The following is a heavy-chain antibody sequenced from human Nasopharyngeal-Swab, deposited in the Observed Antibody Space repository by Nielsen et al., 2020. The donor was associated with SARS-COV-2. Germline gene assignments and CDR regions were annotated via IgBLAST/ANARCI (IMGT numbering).Heavy chain of an antibody. CDR3: ARGNSYGYDY. V-gene: IGHV1-2*06. D-gene: IGHD5-18*01. J-gene: IGHJ4*02. Sequence: VRPMPGKGLEWMGRINSNSGDTKYAQKFQGRVTMTRDTSISTADMELSRLRSDDTAVYYCARGNSYGYDYWGQGILVTVSS. CDR2: INSNSGDT.